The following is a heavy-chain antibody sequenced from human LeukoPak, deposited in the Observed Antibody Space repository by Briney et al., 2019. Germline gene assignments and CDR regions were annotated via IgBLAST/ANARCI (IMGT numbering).Heavy chain of an antibody. D-gene: IGHD1-26*01. J-gene: IGHJ4*02. Sequence: SETLSLTCAVSCYSISSGYYWSWIRQPPGKGLEWIGYIYYSGSTNYNPSLKSRVTISVDTSKNQFSLKLSSVTAADTAVYYCARVYSGSFDYWGQGTLVTVSS. CDR3: ARVYSGSFDY. CDR2: IYYSGST. CDR1: CYSISSGYY. V-gene: IGHV4-61*01.